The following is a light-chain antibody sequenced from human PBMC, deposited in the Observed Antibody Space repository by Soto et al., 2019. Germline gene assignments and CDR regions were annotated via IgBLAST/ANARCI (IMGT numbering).Light chain of an antibody. Sequence: QSALAQPASVSGSPGQSITISCTGTSDDIGTFKFVSWYQQHPGKAPKLLIYEVSVRPSGISGRFSGSKSGNTASLTISALRAEDEADYYCSSYRASSKEVFGTGTKLTVL. V-gene: IGLV2-14*01. CDR3: SSYRASSKEV. CDR2: EVS. CDR1: SDDIGTFKF. J-gene: IGLJ1*01.